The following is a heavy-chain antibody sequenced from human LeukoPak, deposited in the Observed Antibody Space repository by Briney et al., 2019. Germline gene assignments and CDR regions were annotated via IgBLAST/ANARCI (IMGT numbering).Heavy chain of an antibody. CDR2: ISYDGSNK. J-gene: IGHJ4*02. Sequence: GGSLRLSCAASGFTFSSYGMHRVRQAPGKGLEWVAVISYDGSNKYYADSVKGRFTISRDNSKNTLYLQMNSLRAEDTAVYYCAKDLRGYSGYDIHYWGQGTLVTVSS. CDR1: GFTFSSYG. D-gene: IGHD5-12*01. CDR3: AKDLRGYSGYDIHY. V-gene: IGHV3-30*18.